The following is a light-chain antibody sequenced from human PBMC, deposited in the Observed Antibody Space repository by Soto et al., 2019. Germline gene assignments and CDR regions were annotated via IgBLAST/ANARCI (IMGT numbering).Light chain of an antibody. CDR2: DVT. V-gene: IGLV2-14*01. CDR3: SSYSSSSTFV. Sequence: QSALIQPASVSGSPGQSITISCTGTSSDIGGYNYVSWYQQPPGKAPKLMIYDVTTLPSGVSDRFSGSKSGNTASLTISGLQAEDEADYYCSSYSSSSTFVFGSGTKLTV. CDR1: SSDIGGYNY. J-gene: IGLJ1*01.